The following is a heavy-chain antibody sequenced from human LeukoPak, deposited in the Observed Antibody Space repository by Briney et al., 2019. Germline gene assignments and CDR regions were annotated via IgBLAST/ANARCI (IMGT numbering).Heavy chain of an antibody. D-gene: IGHD3-3*01. V-gene: IGHV3-21*01. CDR3: ARGLLRQPYDFWSGYTTPPHLDP. CDR2: ISSSSSYI. Sequence: PSETLSLTCTVSGGSISSSSHYWGWVRQAPGKGLEWVSSISSSSSYIYYADSVEGRFTISRDNAKNSLYLQMNSLRAEDTAVYYCARGLLRQPYDFWSGYTTPPHLDPWGQGTLVTVSS. CDR1: GGSISSSSHY. J-gene: IGHJ5*02.